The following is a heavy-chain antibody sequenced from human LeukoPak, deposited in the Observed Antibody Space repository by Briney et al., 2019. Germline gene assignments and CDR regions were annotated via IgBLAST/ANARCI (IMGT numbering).Heavy chain of an antibody. J-gene: IGHJ2*01. CDR3: ARSVVSTYWYFDL. CDR2: VYTDGTTT. Sequence: GGSLRLSCAASGFIFSSYWMHWVRQVPGKGLVWVARVYTDGTTTDFADSVKGRFTVSRDNAKNTLYLQMDSLRAEDTAMYYCARSVVSTYWYFDLWGRGTLVTVSS. CDR1: GFIFSSYW. V-gene: IGHV3-74*01. D-gene: IGHD4-23*01.